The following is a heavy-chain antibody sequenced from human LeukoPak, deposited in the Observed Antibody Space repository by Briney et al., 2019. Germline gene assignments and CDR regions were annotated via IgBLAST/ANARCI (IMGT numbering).Heavy chain of an antibody. Sequence: PSGTLSLTCAVSGGSISSSNWWSWVRQPPGKGLEWIREIYHSGSTNYNPSLKSRVTISVVRSKNQFSLKLSSVTAADTAVYYCASPGGYSYGSFDYWGQGTLVTVSS. CDR1: GGSISSSNW. CDR3: ASPGGYSYGSFDY. CDR2: IYHSGST. D-gene: IGHD5-18*01. J-gene: IGHJ4*02. V-gene: IGHV4-4*02.